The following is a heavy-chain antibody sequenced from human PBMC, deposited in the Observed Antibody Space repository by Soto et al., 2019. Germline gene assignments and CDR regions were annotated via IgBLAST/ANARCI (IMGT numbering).Heavy chain of an antibody. J-gene: IGHJ6*02. V-gene: IGHV1-69*13. Sequence: GASVKVSCKAAGGTFSSYAISWVRQAPGQGLEWMGGIIPIFGTANYAQKFQGRVTITADESTSTAYMELSSLRSEDTAVYYCARDLHAFSSDIVVVPAAYGMDVWGQGTTVTVSS. CDR3: ARDLHAFSSDIVVVPAAYGMDV. CDR1: GGTFSSYA. D-gene: IGHD2-2*01. CDR2: IIPIFGTA.